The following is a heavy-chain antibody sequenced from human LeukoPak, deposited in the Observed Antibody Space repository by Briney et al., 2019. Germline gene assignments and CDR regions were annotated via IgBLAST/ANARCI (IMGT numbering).Heavy chain of an antibody. CDR3: ARERKEWELLLQYFDY. CDR1: GGSISSYY. J-gene: IGHJ4*02. D-gene: IGHD1-26*01. Sequence: PSETLSLTCTVSGGSISSYYWSWIRQPAGKGLEWIGRIYTSGSTNYNPSLKSRVTISVDTSKNQFSLKLSSVTAADTAVYYCARERKEWELLLQYFDYWGQGTLVTVSS. V-gene: IGHV4-4*07. CDR2: IYTSGST.